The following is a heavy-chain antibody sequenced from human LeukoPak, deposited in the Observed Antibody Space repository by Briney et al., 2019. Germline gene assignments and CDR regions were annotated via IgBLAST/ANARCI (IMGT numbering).Heavy chain of an antibody. CDR1: GFTFSSYE. V-gene: IGHV3-48*03. D-gene: IGHD2-21*02. CDR2: ISSSGSTI. CDR3: ARAGGGYCGGDCYSYFDY. J-gene: IGHJ4*02. Sequence: QAGGSLRLSCAASGFTFSSYEMSWVRQAPGKGLEWVSYISSSGSTIYYADSVKGRFTISRDNSKNTLYLQMNSLRAEDTAVYYCARAGGGYCGGDCYSYFDYWGQGTLVTVSS.